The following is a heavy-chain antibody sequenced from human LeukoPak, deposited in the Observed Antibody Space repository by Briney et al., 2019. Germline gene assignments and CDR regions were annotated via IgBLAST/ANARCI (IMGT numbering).Heavy chain of an antibody. CDR2: ISSSSSYI. Sequence: GGSLRLSCAASGFTFSSYSMNWVRQAPGKGLEWVSSISSSSSYIYYADSVKGRFTISRDNAKNSLYLQMNSLRAEDTAVYYCAGRVSKLERRLAGPGSDYYYYYYMDVWGKGTTVTVSS. J-gene: IGHJ6*03. D-gene: IGHD1-1*01. V-gene: IGHV3-21*04. CDR1: GFTFSSYS. CDR3: AGRVSKLERRLAGPGSDYYYYYYMDV.